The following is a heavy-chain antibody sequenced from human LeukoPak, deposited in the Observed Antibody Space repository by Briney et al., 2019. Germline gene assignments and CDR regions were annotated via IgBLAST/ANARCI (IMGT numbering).Heavy chain of an antibody. J-gene: IGHJ4*02. Sequence: PGGSLRLSCAASGFIFSDYGMHWVRQAPGKGLEWVAVISYDGSNKYYADSVKGRFTISRDNSKNTLYLQMNSLRAEDTAVYYCAKDMYSGSYYESYYFDYWGQGTLVTVSS. CDR1: GFIFSDYG. D-gene: IGHD1-26*01. CDR2: ISYDGSNK. V-gene: IGHV3-30*18. CDR3: AKDMYSGSYYESYYFDY.